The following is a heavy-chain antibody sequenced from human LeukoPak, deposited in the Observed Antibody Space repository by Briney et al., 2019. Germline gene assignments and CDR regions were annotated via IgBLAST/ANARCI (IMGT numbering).Heavy chain of an antibody. CDR3: ARFALTSSFEY. D-gene: IGHD1/OR15-1a*01. J-gene: IGHJ4*02. CDR1: GDMMTNNW. CDR2: IYSGNSDT. Sequence: GESLKISCEISGDMMTNNWIGWVSRVPGEGLVWLGRIYSGNSDTIYRRFFHGKVTFSVDTSISPAYLHWAGLKASDTAISYCARFALTSSFEYWGQGTLVTVSS. V-gene: IGHV5-51*01.